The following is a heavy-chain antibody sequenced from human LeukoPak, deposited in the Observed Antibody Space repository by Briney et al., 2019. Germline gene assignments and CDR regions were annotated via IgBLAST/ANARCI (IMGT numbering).Heavy chain of an antibody. D-gene: IGHD3-16*01. CDR1: GFTFDDYA. J-gene: IGHJ4*02. CDR2: ISWNSGSI. V-gene: IGHV3-9*01. CDR3: AKGTSGGSTNPADY. Sequence: PGGSLRLSCAASGFTFDDYAMHWVRQAPGKGLEWVSRISWNSGSIGYGDSVKGRFTISRDNAKNSLYLQMNSLRAEDTALYYCAKGTSGGSTNPADYWGQGTLVTVSS.